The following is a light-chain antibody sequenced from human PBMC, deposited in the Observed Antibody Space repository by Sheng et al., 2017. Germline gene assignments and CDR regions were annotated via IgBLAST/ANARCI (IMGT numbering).Light chain of an antibody. Sequence: SYVLTQPPSVSVAPGQTARIPCAGNNIGSKSVHWYQQKPGQAPVLVVYDDSDRPSGIPERPLWXQLWEHGTLTVSRVEAGDEADYYCQVWDTSSDHPGVFGGGTKLTVL. CDR3: QVWDTSSDHPGV. CDR1: NIGSKS. CDR2: DDS. V-gene: IGLV3-21*02. J-gene: IGLJ2*01.